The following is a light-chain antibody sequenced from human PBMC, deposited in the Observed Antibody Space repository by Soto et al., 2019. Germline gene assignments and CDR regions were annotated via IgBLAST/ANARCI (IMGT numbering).Light chain of an antibody. CDR1: QGITDF. CDR3: QQFNVYPLT. CDR2: AAS. J-gene: IGKJ4*01. V-gene: IGKV1-9*01. Sequence: DIQLTQSPSFLSASVGDRVTISCRASQGITDFLAWYQQKPGKAPKLLIYAASTLQSGVPSRFSGSASGTEFTLTISSQQPEDFATYFCQQFNVYPLTFGGGTMLEIK.